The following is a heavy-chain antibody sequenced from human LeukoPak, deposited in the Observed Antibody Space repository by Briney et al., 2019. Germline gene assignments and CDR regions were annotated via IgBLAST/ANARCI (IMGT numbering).Heavy chain of an antibody. CDR3: ARIPIVGATYYYYYMDI. Sequence: KASETLSLTCAVFGGSFSGYYWSWIRQPPGKGLEWIGEINHSGSTYYNPSLKSRVTISVDTSKNQFSLKLSSVTAADTAVYYCARIPIVGATYYYYYMDIWGKGTTVTISS. J-gene: IGHJ6*03. CDR1: GGSFSGYY. CDR2: INHSGST. D-gene: IGHD1-26*01. V-gene: IGHV4-34*01.